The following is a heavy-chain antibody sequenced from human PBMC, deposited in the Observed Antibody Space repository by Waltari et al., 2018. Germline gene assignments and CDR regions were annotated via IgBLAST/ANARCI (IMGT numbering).Heavy chain of an antibody. CDR1: GVRLSRYA. CDR2: IYRAGSST. V-gene: IGHV3-23*03. Sequence: EVQLVESGGGLVQPGGSLRLSCAASGVRLSRYAMSWVRQAPGKWLLLVSVIYRAGSSTYYADSVKGRFPISRDNSNNSLYLQMNSLRAEDTAVYYCPQEVDYWGQGTLVTVSS. CDR3: PQEVDY. J-gene: IGHJ4*02.